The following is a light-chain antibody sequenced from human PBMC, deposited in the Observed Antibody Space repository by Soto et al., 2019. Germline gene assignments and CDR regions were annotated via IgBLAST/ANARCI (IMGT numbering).Light chain of an antibody. CDR1: SSDVGSYNL. Sequence: QSALTQPASVSGSPGQSITISCTGTSSDVGSYNLVSWYQQRPGKAPKLMISEVTKRPSGVSNRFSGSKSGDTASLTISGLQAEDEADYYCCSYAGSSTYVFGTGTKVTVL. J-gene: IGLJ1*01. CDR2: EVT. CDR3: CSYAGSSTYV. V-gene: IGLV2-23*02.